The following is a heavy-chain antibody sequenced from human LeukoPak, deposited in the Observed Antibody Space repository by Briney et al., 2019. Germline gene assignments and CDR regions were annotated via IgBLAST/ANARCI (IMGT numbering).Heavy chain of an antibody. V-gene: IGHV4-59*01. D-gene: IGHD2-15*01. CDR2: IYYSGST. Sequence: SETLSLTCTVSGGSISSYYWSWIRQPPGKGLEWIGYIYYSGSTNYNPSLKSRVTISVDTSKNQFSLKLSSVTAADTAVYYCARAWSSFDIWGQRTMVTVSS. CDR3: ARAWSSFDI. CDR1: GGSISSYY. J-gene: IGHJ3*02.